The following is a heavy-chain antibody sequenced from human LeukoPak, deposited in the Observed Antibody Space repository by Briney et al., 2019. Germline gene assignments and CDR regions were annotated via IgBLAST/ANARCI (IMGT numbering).Heavy chain of an antibody. CDR1: GFTFGDYA. V-gene: IGHV3-49*04. CDR2: IRSKAYGGTT. CDR3: TRDPDSSGYYPNWFDP. Sequence: GGSLRLSCTACGFTFGDYAMSLVRQAPGKGLEWVGFIRSKAYGGTTEYAASVKGRFTISRDDSKSIAYLQMNSLKTEDTAVYYCTRDPDSSGYYPNWFDPWGQGTLVTVSS. D-gene: IGHD3-22*01. J-gene: IGHJ5*02.